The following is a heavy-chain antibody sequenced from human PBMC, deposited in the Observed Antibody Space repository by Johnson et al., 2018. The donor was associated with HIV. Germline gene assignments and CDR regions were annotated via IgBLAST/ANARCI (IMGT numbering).Heavy chain of an antibody. V-gene: IGHV3-15*01. Sequence: VQLVESGGGLVQPGGSLRLSCAASGLTFSSFAMNWVRQAPGKGLEWVGRIKSETDGGRIDYAAPVKGRFSISRDDSKNTVYLQMNSLKTEDTAVYYCAKNTAMVGDAFDIWGQGTMVTVSS. CDR3: AKNTAMVGDAFDI. CDR2: IKSETDGGRI. J-gene: IGHJ3*02. CDR1: GLTFSSFA. D-gene: IGHD5-18*01.